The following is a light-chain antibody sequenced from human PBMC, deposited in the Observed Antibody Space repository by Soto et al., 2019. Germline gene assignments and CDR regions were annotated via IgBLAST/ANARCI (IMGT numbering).Light chain of an antibody. CDR2: GAS. CDR3: QQYNNWPPLT. V-gene: IGKV3-15*01. Sequence: EIVMTQSPATLYVSPGERATLSCRASQGVSSNLAWYQQKPGQAPRLLIYGASTRATGIPARFSGSGSGTEFTLTISSLQSEDFAVYYCQQYNNWPPLTFGGGTKVEIK. CDR1: QGVSSN. J-gene: IGKJ4*01.